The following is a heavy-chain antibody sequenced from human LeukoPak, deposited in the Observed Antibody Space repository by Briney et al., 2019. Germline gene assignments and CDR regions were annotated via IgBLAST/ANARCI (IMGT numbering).Heavy chain of an antibody. V-gene: IGHV4-59*01. CDR3: ARGSYYYDSSGYYHGYFDY. J-gene: IGHJ4*02. Sequence: SETLSLTCTVSGGSISGYYWSWIRQPPGKGLEWIGYIYYSGSTNYNPSLKSRVTISVDTSKNQFSLKLSSVTAADTAVYYCARGSYYYDSSGYYHGYFDYWGQGTLVTVSS. CDR2: IYYSGST. CDR1: GGSISGYY. D-gene: IGHD3-22*01.